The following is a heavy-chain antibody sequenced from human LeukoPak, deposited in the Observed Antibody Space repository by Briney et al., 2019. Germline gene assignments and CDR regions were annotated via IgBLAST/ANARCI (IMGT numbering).Heavy chain of an antibody. CDR2: INHIGST. D-gene: IGHD3-16*02. J-gene: IGHJ4*02. CDR1: GGSFSGYY. Sequence: PSETLSLTCAVYGGSFSGYYWSWIRQPPGKGLEWIGEINHIGSTNYNPSLKSRVTISVDTSKNQFSLKLSSVTAADTAVYYCARGRGDYVWGSYRSRSRLIDYWGQGTLVTVSS. CDR3: ARGRGDYVWGSYRSRSRLIDY. V-gene: IGHV4-34*01.